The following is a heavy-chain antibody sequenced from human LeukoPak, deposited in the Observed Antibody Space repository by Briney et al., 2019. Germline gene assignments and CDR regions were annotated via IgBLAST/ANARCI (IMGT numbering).Heavy chain of an antibody. CDR3: ARDQEAFDY. CDR1: GYSFTSNY. V-gene: IGHV1-46*01. J-gene: IGHJ4*02. CDR2: IYPRDGST. Sequence: VKVSCKASGYSFTSNYIHWVRQAPGQGLEWMGMIYPRDGSTSYAQEFQGRVTVTRDTSTSTVHMELSGLRSEDTAVYYCARDQEAFDYWGQGTLVTVSS.